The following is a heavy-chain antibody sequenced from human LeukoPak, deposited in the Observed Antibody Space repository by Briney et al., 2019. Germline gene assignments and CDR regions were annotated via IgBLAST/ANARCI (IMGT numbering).Heavy chain of an antibody. D-gene: IGHD3-22*01. CDR1: GGSISSGDYY. J-gene: IGHJ5*02. CDR3: ARAPPHYYYDSSGYSP. V-gene: IGHV4-30-4*01. CDR2: IYYSGST. Sequence: PSETLSLTCTVSGGSISSGDYYWSWIRQPPGKGLEWIGYIYYSGSTYYNPSLKSRVTISVDTSKNQFSLKLSSVTAADTAVYYCARAPPHYYYDSSGYSPWGQGTLVTVSS.